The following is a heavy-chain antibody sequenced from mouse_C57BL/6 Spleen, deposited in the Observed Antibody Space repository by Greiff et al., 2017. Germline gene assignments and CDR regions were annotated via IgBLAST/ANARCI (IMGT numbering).Heavy chain of an antibody. D-gene: IGHD1-1*01. J-gene: IGHJ4*01. CDR3: ARSGITTVVEEDAMDY. Sequence: QVQLKQSGAELMKPGASVKLSCKATGYTFTGYWIEWVKQRPGHGLEWIGEILPGSGSTNYNEKFKGKATFTADTSSNTAYMQLSSLTTEDSAIYYCARSGITTVVEEDAMDYWGQGTSVTVSS. CDR2: ILPGSGST. V-gene: IGHV1-9*01. CDR1: GYTFTGYW.